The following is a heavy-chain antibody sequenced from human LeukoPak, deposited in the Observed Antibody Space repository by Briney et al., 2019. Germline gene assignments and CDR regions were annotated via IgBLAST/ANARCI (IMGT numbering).Heavy chain of an antibody. CDR2: IYYSGST. V-gene: IGHV4-59*01. Sequence: SETLSLTCTVSGGSISSYYWSWIRQPPGKGLEWIGYIYYSGSTNYNPSLKSRVTISVDTSKNQFSLKLSSVTAADTAVYYCARVTPDYGRFDYWGQGTLVTVSS. D-gene: IGHD4-17*01. CDR3: ARVTPDYGRFDY. J-gene: IGHJ4*02. CDR1: GGSISSYY.